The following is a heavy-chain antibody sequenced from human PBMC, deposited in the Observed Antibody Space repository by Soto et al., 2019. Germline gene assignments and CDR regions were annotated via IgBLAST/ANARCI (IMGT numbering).Heavy chain of an antibody. CDR2: ISRSSSYM. CDR3: ASQVGDFSQIDY. Sequence: EVQLVESGGGLVKPGGSLRLSCAASGFTFSSYSMIWVRQAPGKGLEWVSSISRSSSYMYYADSLKGRFTISRDNAKNPLYLQMNSLRVEDTAVYYCASQVGDFSQIDYWGQGTLVTVSS. J-gene: IGHJ4*02. CDR1: GFTFSSYS. D-gene: IGHD4-17*01. V-gene: IGHV3-21*01.